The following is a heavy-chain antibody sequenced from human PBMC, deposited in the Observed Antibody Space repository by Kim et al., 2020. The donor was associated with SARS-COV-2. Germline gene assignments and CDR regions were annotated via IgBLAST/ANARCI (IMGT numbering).Heavy chain of an antibody. J-gene: IGHJ4*02. Sequence: IYYSGTTNYNPTLKSRVAITVDTSKNQFSLKLSSVTAADTAVYYCAEGLNWGQGTLVTVSS. CDR2: IYYSGTT. V-gene: IGHV4-39*01. CDR3: AEGLN.